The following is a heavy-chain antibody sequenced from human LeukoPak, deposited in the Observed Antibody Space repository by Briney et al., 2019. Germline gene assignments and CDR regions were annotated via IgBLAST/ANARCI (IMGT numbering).Heavy chain of an antibody. Sequence: GGSLRLSCVVSGFTFSSYAMSWVRQAPGKGLEWVSAIRGSGGRIYSADSVKGRFTISRDNSKNTLYLQMNSLRAEDTAVYYCAGTAAGTDYWGQGTLVTVSS. CDR2: IRGSGGRI. CDR3: AGTAAGTDY. J-gene: IGHJ4*02. V-gene: IGHV3-23*01. CDR1: GFTFSSYA. D-gene: IGHD6-13*01.